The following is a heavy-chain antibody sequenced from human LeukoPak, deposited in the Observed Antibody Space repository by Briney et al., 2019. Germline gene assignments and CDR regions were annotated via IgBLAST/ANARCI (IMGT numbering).Heavy chain of an antibody. V-gene: IGHV3-9*01. Sequence: GGSLRLSCAASVFTIDDYAMHWVRQAPGKGLEWGSGISWNSGSIGYADSVKGRFTISRDNAKNSLYLQMNSLRAEDTALYYCAKEMATTPCFDYWGQGTLVTVSS. CDR3: AKEMATTPCFDY. D-gene: IGHD5-24*01. CDR1: VFTIDDYA. CDR2: ISWNSGSI. J-gene: IGHJ4*02.